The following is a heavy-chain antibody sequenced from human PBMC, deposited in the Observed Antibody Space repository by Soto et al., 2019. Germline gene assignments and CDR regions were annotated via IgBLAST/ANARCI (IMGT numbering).Heavy chain of an antibody. CDR3: ARGRNYYDSSGYYTKQYYFDY. Sequence: TLSLTCAVYGGSFSGYYWSWIRQPPGKGLEWIGEINHSGSTNYNPSLKSRVTISVDTSKNQFSLKLSSVTAADTAVYYCARGRNYYDSSGYYTKQYYFDYWGQGTLVTVSS. V-gene: IGHV4-34*01. CDR1: GGSFSGYY. CDR2: INHSGST. J-gene: IGHJ4*02. D-gene: IGHD3-22*01.